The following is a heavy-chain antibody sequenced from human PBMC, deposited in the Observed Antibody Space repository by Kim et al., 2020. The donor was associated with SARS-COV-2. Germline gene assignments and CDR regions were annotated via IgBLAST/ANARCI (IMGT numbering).Heavy chain of an antibody. V-gene: IGHV5-10-1*01. Sequence: SRAFQGHVTISADKSISTAYLQWSSLKASDTAMYYCARHMTTVTTEELDYWGQGTLVTVSS. D-gene: IGHD4-17*01. J-gene: IGHJ4*02. CDR3: ARHMTTVTTEELDY.